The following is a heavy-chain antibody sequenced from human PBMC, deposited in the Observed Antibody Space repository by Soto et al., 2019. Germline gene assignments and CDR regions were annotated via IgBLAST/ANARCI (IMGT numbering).Heavy chain of an antibody. D-gene: IGHD4-17*01. Sequence: QVQLQESGPGLVKPSETLSLTCTVSGGSISSSSKHWGWVRQPPGKGLEWIGNIYYSENTYYNPSLKSRVTISVDTSKNQFSQRLTAVTAADTTVYYCATHPPYGPLDHWGQGTLVTVSS. J-gene: IGHJ4*02. CDR2: IYYSENT. V-gene: IGHV4-39*01. CDR1: GGSISSSSKH. CDR3: ATHPPYGPLDH.